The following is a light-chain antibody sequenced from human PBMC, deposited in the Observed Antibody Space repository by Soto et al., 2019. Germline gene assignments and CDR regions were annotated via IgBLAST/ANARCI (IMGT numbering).Light chain of an antibody. CDR1: QTISSY. J-gene: IGKJ2*01. CDR2: AAS. CDR3: QQSSNIPYT. V-gene: IGKV1-39*01. Sequence: DIQMTQSPSSLSASVGDRVTITCRASQTISSYLNWYQQNPGKAPKLLIYAASSLQSVVPSRFSGSGSGTDFTLTISSLQPEDFATYYCQQSSNIPYTFGQGTKLEIK.